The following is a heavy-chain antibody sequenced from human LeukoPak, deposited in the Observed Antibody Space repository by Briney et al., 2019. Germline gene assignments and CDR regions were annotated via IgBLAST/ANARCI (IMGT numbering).Heavy chain of an antibody. Sequence: SETLSLTCTVSGGSISSSSYYGGWIRQPPGKGREWIGSIFYSGSTYYNPSLKSRVTISVDTSKNQFSLKLSSVTAADTAVYYCARHSLAARLNYYYMDVWGKGTTVTVSS. CDR2: IFYSGST. D-gene: IGHD6-6*01. CDR1: GGSISSSSYY. J-gene: IGHJ6*03. CDR3: ARHSLAARLNYYYMDV. V-gene: IGHV4-39*01.